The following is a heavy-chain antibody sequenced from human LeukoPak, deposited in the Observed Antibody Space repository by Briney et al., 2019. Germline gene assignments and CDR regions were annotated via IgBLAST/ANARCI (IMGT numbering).Heavy chain of an antibody. J-gene: IGHJ3*02. D-gene: IGHD6-13*01. Sequence: PGGSLRLSCAASGFTFSSYWMSWVRQAPGKGLEWVANVNQDGSEKYYADSVKGRFTISRDNAKNSLYLQMNSLRAEDTAVYYCARPIAAAGSVFDIWGQGTMVSVSS. CDR2: VNQDGSEK. CDR3: ARPIAAAGSVFDI. V-gene: IGHV3-7*01. CDR1: GFTFSSYW.